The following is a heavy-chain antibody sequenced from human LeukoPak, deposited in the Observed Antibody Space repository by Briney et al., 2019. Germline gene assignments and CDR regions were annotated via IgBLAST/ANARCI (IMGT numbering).Heavy chain of an antibody. CDR1: GGSISSGYY. CDR2: IYHSGST. CDR3: ARTTVTTESPVSESYYFDY. V-gene: IGHV4-38-2*02. D-gene: IGHD4-17*01. J-gene: IGHJ4*02. Sequence: SETLSLTCTVSGGSISSGYYWGWIRQPPGKGLEWIGSIYHSGSTYYNPSLKSRVTISVDTSKNQFSLKLSSVTAADTAVYYCARTTVTTESPVSESYYFDYWGQGTLVTASS.